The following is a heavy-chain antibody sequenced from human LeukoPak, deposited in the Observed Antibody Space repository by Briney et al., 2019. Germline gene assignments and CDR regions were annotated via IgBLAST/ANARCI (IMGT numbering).Heavy chain of an antibody. CDR2: IYPADSDA. V-gene: IGHV5-51*01. CDR3: ARDLKVPTEI. D-gene: IGHD1-1*01. J-gene: IGHJ4*02. CDR1: GYSFTTQW. Sequence: GESLKISCKGSGYSFTTQWIAWVRQMPGKGLEWMGIIYPADSDARYSPSFQGQVTISADKSISTAYLQWSSLKASDTAVYYCARDLKVPTEIWGQGTLVTVSS.